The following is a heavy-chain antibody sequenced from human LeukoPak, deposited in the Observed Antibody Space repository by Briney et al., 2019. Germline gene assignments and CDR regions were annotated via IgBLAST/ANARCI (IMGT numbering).Heavy chain of an antibody. J-gene: IGHJ4*02. Sequence: SETLSLTCTVSGGSISSGDYYWSWIRQPPGKGLEWIGYIYYSGSTYYNPSLKSRVTTSVDTSKNQFSLKLSSVTAADTAVYYCARGPVIPAAIDDFWDYFDYWGQGTLVTVSS. CDR3: ARGPVIPAAIDDFWDYFDY. CDR1: GGSISSGDYY. D-gene: IGHD2-2*01. CDR2: IYYSGST. V-gene: IGHV4-30-4*08.